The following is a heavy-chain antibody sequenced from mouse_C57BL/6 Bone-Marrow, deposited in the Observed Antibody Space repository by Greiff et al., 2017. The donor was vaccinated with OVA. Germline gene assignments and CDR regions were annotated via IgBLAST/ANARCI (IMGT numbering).Heavy chain of an antibody. J-gene: IGHJ2*01. CDR2: IHPNSGST. CDR1: GYTFTSYW. V-gene: IGHV1-64*01. D-gene: IGHD1-1*01. CDR3: ARSGEYYYVFDY. Sequence: QVQLQQPGAELVKPGASVKLSCKASGYTFTSYWMHWVKQRPGQGLEWIGMIHPNSGSTNYNEKFKSKATLTVDKSSSTAYMQLSSLTSEDSAVYYCARSGEYYYVFDYWGQGTTLTVSS.